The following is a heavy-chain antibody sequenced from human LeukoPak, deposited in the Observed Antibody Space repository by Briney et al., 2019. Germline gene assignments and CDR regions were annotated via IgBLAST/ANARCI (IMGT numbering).Heavy chain of an antibody. CDR2: ISSSSSYI. CDR1: GFTFSSYS. J-gene: IGHJ4*02. V-gene: IGHV3-21*04. D-gene: IGHD3-16*01. CDR3: ARLNDYDYVRVLDY. Sequence: GGSLRLSCAASGFTFSSYSMNWVRQAPGKGLEWVSSISSSSSYIYYADSVKGRFTISRDNAKNSLYLQMNSLRSDDTAVYYCARLNDYDYVRVLDYWGQGTLVTVSS.